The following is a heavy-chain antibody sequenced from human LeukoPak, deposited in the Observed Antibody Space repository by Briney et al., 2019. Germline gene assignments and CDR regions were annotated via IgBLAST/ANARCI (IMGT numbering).Heavy chain of an antibody. V-gene: IGHV7-4-1*01. Sequence: ASVKVSCKASGYTFTWNTINWVRQAPGQGLEWMGWVNTNTGNPTYAQGLTGRFVFSSDTSVSTAYLQIGSLKAEDTAVYYCVTNFDSSGYFGYWGQGTLVTVSS. J-gene: IGHJ4*02. CDR3: VTNFDSSGYFGY. CDR2: VNTNTGNP. CDR1: GYTFTWNT. D-gene: IGHD3-22*01.